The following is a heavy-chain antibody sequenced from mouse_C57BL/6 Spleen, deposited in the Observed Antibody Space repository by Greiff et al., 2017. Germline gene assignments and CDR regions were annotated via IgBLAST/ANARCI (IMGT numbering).Heavy chain of an antibody. V-gene: IGHV1-47*01. D-gene: IGHD2-2*01. CDR1: GYTFTTYP. Sequence: VQLQQSGAELVKPGASVKMSCKASGYTFTTYPIEWMKQNHGKSLEWIGNFHPYNDDNKYNEKFKGKATLTVEKSSITVYLELSRLTSDDSAVYYCARNHYGYDGYYAMYYGGQGTSVTVSS. CDR2: FHPYNDDN. J-gene: IGHJ4*01. CDR3: ARNHYGYDGYYAMYY.